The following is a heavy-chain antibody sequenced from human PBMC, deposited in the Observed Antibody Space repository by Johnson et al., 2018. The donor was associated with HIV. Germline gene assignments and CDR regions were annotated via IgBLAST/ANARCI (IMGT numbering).Heavy chain of an antibody. J-gene: IGHJ3*02. V-gene: IGHV3-33*06. CDR2: IWYDGSNK. CDR1: GFTFSSYG. Sequence: VQLVESGGGVVQPGRSLRLSCAASGFTFSSYGMHWVRQAPGKGLEWVAVIWYDGSNKYYADSVKGRFTISRDNSKNTRYLQMNSLRAEDTAVYYCAKGEWGAGTDAFDIWGQGTMVTVSS. CDR3: AKGEWGAGTDAFDI. D-gene: IGHD3-16*01.